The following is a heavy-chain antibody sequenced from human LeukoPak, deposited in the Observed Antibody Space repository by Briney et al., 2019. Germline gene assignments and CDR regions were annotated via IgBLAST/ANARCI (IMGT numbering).Heavy chain of an antibody. CDR2: IYLGGST. D-gene: IGHD2/OR15-2a*01. Sequence: SETLSLTCIVSDGFLSRRGYYWRWIRQSPGKGLEWIGNIYLGGSTYYNPSLKSRVTISVDTSKNQFSLKLGSVTAADTAVYYCARLNLGYTFWAFEYWGQGTLVTVSS. V-gene: IGHV4-39*01. CDR3: ARLNLGYTFWAFEY. CDR1: DGFLSRRGYY. J-gene: IGHJ4*02.